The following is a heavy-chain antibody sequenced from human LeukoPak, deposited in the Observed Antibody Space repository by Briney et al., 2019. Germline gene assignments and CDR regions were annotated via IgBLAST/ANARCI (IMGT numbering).Heavy chain of an antibody. J-gene: IGHJ5*02. CDR2: INHSGST. Sequence: SETLSLTCAVHGGSFSGYYWSWIRQPPGKGLEWIGEINHSGSTNYNPSLRSRVTISVDTSKNQFSLKLSSVTAADTAVYYCARGRITMVRGPLRPWGQGTLVTVSS. CDR1: GGSFSGYY. CDR3: ARGRITMVRGPLRP. V-gene: IGHV4-34*01. D-gene: IGHD3-10*01.